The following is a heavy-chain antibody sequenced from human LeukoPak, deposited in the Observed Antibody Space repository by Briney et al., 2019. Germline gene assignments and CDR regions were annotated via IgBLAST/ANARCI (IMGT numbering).Heavy chain of an antibody. V-gene: IGHV3-49*04. D-gene: IGHD3-10*01. J-gene: IGHJ4*02. Sequence: PGGSLRLSCTGSGFTFGDYALNWVRQAPGKGLEWVGFIRSRAYGGTPEYAASVKGRLIISRDDSKSFAYLQMNSLNIEDTAVYYCSRSGAGRDYLDSWGQGTLVTVSS. CDR3: SRSGAGRDYLDS. CDR2: IRSRAYGGTP. CDR1: GFTFGDYA.